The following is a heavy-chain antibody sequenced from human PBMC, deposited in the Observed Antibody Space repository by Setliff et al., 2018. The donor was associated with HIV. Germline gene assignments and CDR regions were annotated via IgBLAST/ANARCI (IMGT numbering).Heavy chain of an antibody. D-gene: IGHD3-22*01. V-gene: IGHV1-69*06. CDR3: AARPGVDSSGYYDYYYTDV. J-gene: IGHJ6*03. Sequence: GASVKVSCKASGYTFTDYYLHWVRQAPGQGLEWMGGIIPIFGTPIYAQRFQGRVTITADKSTSTAYMELSSLRSEDTAVYYCAARPGVDSSGYYDYYYTDVWAKGTTVTVSS. CDR2: IIPIFGTP. CDR1: GYTFTDYY.